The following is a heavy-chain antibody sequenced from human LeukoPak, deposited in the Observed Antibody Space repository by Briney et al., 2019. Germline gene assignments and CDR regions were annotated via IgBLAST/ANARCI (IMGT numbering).Heavy chain of an antibody. D-gene: IGHD3-3*01. Sequence: GGSLRLSCAASGFTFSSYAMTWVRQAPGKGLEWVSAISDSGGSTYYADSVKGRFTISRDNSKNTVYLQMNSLRAEDTAVYYCARDHGGGDFWSGYYGAFDIWGQGTMVTVSS. J-gene: IGHJ3*02. CDR3: ARDHGGGDFWSGYYGAFDI. V-gene: IGHV3-23*01. CDR1: GFTFSSYA. CDR2: ISDSGGST.